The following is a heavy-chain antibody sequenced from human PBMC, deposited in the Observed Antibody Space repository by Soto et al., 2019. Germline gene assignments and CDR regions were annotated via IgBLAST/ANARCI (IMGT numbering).Heavy chain of an antibody. V-gene: IGHV3-11*05. Sequence: QVQLVESGGDLVKPGGSLRLSCAASGFTFSDYYMNWIRQAPGKGLEWVSYISSSSRYTKSADSVKGRFTISRDNAKNSLFLQMNSLRAEDTAVYYCARAYGRDRYFDLWGRGTLVTVSS. CDR2: ISSSSRYT. J-gene: IGHJ2*01. D-gene: IGHD4-17*01. CDR1: GFTFSDYY. CDR3: ARAYGRDRYFDL.